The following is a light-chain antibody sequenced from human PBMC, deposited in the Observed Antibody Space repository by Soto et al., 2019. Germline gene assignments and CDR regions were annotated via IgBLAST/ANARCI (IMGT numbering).Light chain of an antibody. CDR2: DAS. J-gene: IGKJ5*01. V-gene: IGKV3-11*01. CDR1: HSVSSY. Sequence: EIGYKKSPATVSLTKEERASLSCRPSHSVSSYVAWHQQKPGQAPSLLIYDASNRATGIPARFSGSGSGTDFTLTISILEPEDFAVYCCQQGSYLPITFCQVTLLDI. CDR3: QQGSYLPIT.